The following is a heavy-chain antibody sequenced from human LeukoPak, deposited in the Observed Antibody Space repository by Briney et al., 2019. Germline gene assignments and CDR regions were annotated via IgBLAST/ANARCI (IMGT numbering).Heavy chain of an antibody. CDR2: INNDGSDT. V-gene: IGHV3-74*01. CDR1: GFSFSDHW. Sequence: PGGSLTLSCAASGFSFSDHWMHWVRQAPGKGLVWVSRINNDGSDTPYADSVEGRFTIPRNNARNTLYLQMNSLRAEDTAVYYCARGGTASFDIWGQGTMVTVSS. CDR3: ARGGTASFDI. J-gene: IGHJ3*02.